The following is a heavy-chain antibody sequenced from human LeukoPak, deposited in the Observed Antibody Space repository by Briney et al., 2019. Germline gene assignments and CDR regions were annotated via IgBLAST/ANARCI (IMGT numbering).Heavy chain of an antibody. CDR2: ISGSGGGT. V-gene: IGHV3-23*01. CDR1: GFTFSSYA. D-gene: IGHD3-9*01. Sequence: PGGSLRLSCAASGFTFSSYAMSWVRQAPGKGLEWVSAISGSGGGTYYADSVKGRFTISRDNSKNTLYLQMNSLRAEDTAVYYCAKDPITVRYFDWLLPFDYWGQGTLVTVSS. CDR3: AKDPITVRYFDWLLPFDY. J-gene: IGHJ4*02.